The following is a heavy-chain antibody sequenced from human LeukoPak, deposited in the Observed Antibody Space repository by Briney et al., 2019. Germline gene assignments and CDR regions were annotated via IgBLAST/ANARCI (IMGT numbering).Heavy chain of an antibody. D-gene: IGHD2-2*01. V-gene: IGHV1-69*04. Sequence: ASVKVSCKASGGTFSSYAISWVRQAPGQGLEWMGRIIPILGIANYAQKFQGRVTITADKSTSTAYMELSSLRSEDTAVYYCARDLRYPDIVVVPAAFNWFDPWGQGTLVTVSS. J-gene: IGHJ5*02. CDR3: ARDLRYPDIVVVPAAFNWFDP. CDR1: GGTFSSYA. CDR2: IIPILGIA.